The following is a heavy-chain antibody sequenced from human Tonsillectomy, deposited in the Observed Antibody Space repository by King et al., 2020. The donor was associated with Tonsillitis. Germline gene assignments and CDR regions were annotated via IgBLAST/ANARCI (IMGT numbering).Heavy chain of an antibody. CDR1: GGSISSLIYY. D-gene: IGHD6-13*01. CDR3: ASATCYSSSWYQGYFDY. Sequence: QLQESSPGMVKPSETLSLTCTVSGGSISSLIYYWGWIRQPPGKGLEWIESIYSSGSTYSNPSLKSRVTISVDTSKTHFALKLSSVTDADSAVYYCASATCYSSSWYQGYFDYWGQGTRVTVSS. J-gene: IGHJ4*02. CDR2: IYSSGST. V-gene: IGHV4-39*02.